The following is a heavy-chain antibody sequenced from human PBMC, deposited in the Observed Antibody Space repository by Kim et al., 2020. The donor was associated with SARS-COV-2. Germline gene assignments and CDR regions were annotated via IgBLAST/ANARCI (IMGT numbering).Heavy chain of an antibody. CDR3: AREVNVPVDSDGFDI. D-gene: IGHD2-2*01. CDR2: MPYTGSA. CDR1: GGSISSSNYF. J-gene: IGHJ3*02. Sequence: SETLSLTCTVSGGSISSSNYFWSWIRQRPGKGLEWIGYMPYTGSASYNPSLESRCFISLDTSKNQFPLNVNSVTAAETAVYYCAREVNVPVDSDGFDIWGPGTKVTISS. V-gene: IGHV4-30-4*01.